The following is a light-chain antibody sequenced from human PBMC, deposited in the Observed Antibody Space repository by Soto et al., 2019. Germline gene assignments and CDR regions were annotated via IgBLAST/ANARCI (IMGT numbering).Light chain of an antibody. CDR1: QSVSSK. V-gene: IGKV3-15*01. J-gene: IGKJ1*01. CDR3: QQYGSSPPWT. Sequence: EIVMTQSPATLSVSPGEGASLSCSASQSVSSKLAWYQQKPGQAPRLLIYGASTRATGIPARFSGSGSGTEFTLTISSLQSEDFAVYYCQQYGSSPPWTFGQGTKVDIK. CDR2: GAS.